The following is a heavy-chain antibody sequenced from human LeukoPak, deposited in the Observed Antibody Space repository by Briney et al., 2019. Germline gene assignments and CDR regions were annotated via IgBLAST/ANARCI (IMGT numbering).Heavy chain of an antibody. CDR1: GFTFTSSA. CDR3: AADGDYDYVWGSYRPADY. J-gene: IGHJ4*02. Sequence: GASVKVSCKASGFTFTSSAVQWVRQARGQRLEWIGRIVVGSGNANYAQKFQERVTITRDMSTSTAYMELSSLRSEDTAVYYCAADGDYDYVWGSYRPADYWGQGTLVTVSS. D-gene: IGHD3-16*02. CDR2: IVVGSGNA. V-gene: IGHV1-58*01.